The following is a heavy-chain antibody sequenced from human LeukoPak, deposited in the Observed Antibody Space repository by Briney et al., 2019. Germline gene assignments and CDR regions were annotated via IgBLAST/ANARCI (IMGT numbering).Heavy chain of an antibody. CDR3: ARDLGITDAFDI. CDR2: IYTSGST. D-gene: IGHD3-16*01. V-gene: IGHV4-61*02. CDR1: GGSISSGSYY. J-gene: IGHJ3*02. Sequence: SETLSLTCTVSGGSISSGSYYWSWIRQPAGKGLEWIGRIYTSGSTNYNPSLKSRVTISVDTSKNQFSLKLSSVTASDTAVYYCARDLGITDAFDIWGQGTMVTVSS.